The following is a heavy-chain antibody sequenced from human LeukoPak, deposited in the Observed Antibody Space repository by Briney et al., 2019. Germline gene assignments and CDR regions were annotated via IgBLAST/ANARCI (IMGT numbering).Heavy chain of an antibody. CDR2: IYHSGST. D-gene: IGHD3-9*01. J-gene: IGHJ4*02. V-gene: IGHV4-4*02. CDR3: ARRPSFGDTYYDILTGYYNPPYYFDY. Sequence: SGTLSLTCAVSGGSISSSNWWSWVRQPPGKGLEWIGEIYHSGSTNYNPSPKSRVTISVDKSKNQFSLKLSSVTAADTAVYYCARRPSFGDTYYDILTGYYNPPYYFDYWGQGTLVTVSS. CDR1: GGSISSSNW.